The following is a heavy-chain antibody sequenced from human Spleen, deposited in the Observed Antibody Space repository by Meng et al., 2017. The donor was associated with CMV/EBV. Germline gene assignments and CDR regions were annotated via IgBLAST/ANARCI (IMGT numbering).Heavy chain of an antibody. V-gene: IGHV3-30*04. J-gene: IGHJ6*02. CDR2: ISYDGKKK. CDR1: GFTFSSYG. Sequence: SCKASGFTFSSYGLHWVRQAPGKGLEWVAVISYDGKKKSYADSVKGRIIISRDNSKNTLYLQMNSLRPEDTAMYFCARVKRVLVVPAAIGPYGMDVWGQGTTVTVSS. D-gene: IGHD2-2*01. CDR3: ARVKRVLVVPAAIGPYGMDV.